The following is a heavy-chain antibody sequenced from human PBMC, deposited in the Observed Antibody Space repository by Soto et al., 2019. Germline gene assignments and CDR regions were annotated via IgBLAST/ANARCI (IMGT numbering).Heavy chain of an antibody. CDR2: IDPSDSYT. Sequence: GESLKISCKRSVYSFTSYWSSWVRQMPGKGLEWMGRIDPSDSYTNYSPSFQGHVTTSADKSISTAYLQWSSLKASDTAMYYCARLRLVVVPAATNGMDVWGQGTTVTVSS. J-gene: IGHJ6*02. CDR1: VYSFTSYW. D-gene: IGHD2-2*01. CDR3: ARLRLVVVPAATNGMDV. V-gene: IGHV5-10-1*01.